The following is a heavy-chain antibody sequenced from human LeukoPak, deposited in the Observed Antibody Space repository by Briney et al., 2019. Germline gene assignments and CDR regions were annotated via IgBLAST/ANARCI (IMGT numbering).Heavy chain of an antibody. CDR2: IISNGASS. V-gene: IGHV3-64*01. CDR1: GFTFSDYS. Sequence: GGSLRLSCVASGFTFSDYSMHWVRQAPGEGLECVSGIISNGASSYYASSVKGRFTISRDNSKNTLYLQMGSLRPADMAIYYCARGSDGTYDYWGQGTLVTVSS. J-gene: IGHJ4*02. D-gene: IGHD2-15*01. CDR3: ARGSDGTYDY.